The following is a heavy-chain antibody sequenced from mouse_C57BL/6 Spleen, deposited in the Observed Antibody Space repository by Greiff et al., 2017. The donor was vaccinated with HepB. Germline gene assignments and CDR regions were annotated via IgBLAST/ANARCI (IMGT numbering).Heavy chain of an antibody. CDR1: GYAFSSYW. J-gene: IGHJ2*01. V-gene: IGHV1-80*01. Sequence: VQLQQSGAELVKPGASVKISCKASGYAFSSYWMNWVKQRPGKGLEWIGQIYPGDGDTNYNGKFKGKATLTADKSSSTAYMQLSSLTSEDSAVYFCARDDYGSSLFDYWGQGTTLTVSS. CDR2: IYPGDGDT. D-gene: IGHD1-1*01. CDR3: ARDDYGSSLFDY.